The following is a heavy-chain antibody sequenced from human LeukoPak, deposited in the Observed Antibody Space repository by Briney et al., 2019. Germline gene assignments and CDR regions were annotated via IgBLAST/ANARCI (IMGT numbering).Heavy chain of an antibody. V-gene: IGHV1-18*01. J-gene: IGHJ5*02. Sequence: SVNVSCQASGYTFTSYGISWVRQAPGQGLEWMGWISAYNGNTNYAQKLQGRVTMTTDTSTSTAYMELRSLRSDDTAVYYCASISYDSSGRNWFDPWGQGTLVTVSS. CDR3: ASISYDSSGRNWFDP. D-gene: IGHD3-22*01. CDR2: ISAYNGNT. CDR1: GYTFTSYG.